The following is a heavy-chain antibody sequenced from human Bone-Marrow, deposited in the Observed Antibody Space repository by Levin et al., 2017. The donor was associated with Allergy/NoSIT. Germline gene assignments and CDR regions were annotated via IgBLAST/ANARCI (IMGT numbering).Heavy chain of an antibody. D-gene: IGHD7-27*01. CDR3: ARDRAGDHYFDY. J-gene: IGHJ4*02. CDR1: GYTFTSYA. CDR2: INAGNGNT. Sequence: GESLKISCKASGYTFTSYAMHWVRQAPGQRLEWMGWINAGNGNTKYSQKFQGRVTITRDTSASTAYMELSSLRSEDTAVYYCARDRAGDHYFDYWGQGTLVTVSS. V-gene: IGHV1-3*01.